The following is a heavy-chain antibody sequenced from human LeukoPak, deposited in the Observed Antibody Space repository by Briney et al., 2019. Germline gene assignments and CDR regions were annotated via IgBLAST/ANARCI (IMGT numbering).Heavy chain of an antibody. D-gene: IGHD1-26*01. Sequence: GGSLRLSCAVSGFNVSSNYMTWVRQAPGKGMEWLSVIYAGGGTYHADSVKGRFTISRDNPKNTLYLQMNSLRVEDTAVYYCARALGSYRDYWGQGTLVTVSS. CDR3: ARALGSYRDY. V-gene: IGHV3-53*01. CDR2: IYAGGGT. CDR1: GFNVSSNY. J-gene: IGHJ4*02.